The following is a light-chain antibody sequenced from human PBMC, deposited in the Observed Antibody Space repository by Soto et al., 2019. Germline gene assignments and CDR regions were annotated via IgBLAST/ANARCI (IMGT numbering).Light chain of an antibody. Sequence: ETVLTQSPATLSLSPGERATLSCSASQSVRSNLAWYQHKPGQAPRLLIYDPSNRATGIRGRFSGSGSGTDFTLTISNLEPEDFAVYYCQQRDNWPWTFGQGAKVEIK. CDR1: QSVRSN. J-gene: IGKJ1*01. V-gene: IGKV3-11*01. CDR2: DPS. CDR3: QQRDNWPWT.